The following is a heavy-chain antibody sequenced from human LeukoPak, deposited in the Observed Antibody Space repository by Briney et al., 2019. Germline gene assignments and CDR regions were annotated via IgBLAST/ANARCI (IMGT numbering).Heavy chain of an antibody. V-gene: IGHV3-30*18. CDR2: ISYEGRTI. D-gene: IGHD3-9*01. CDR1: GFTFSAYG. Sequence: GGSLRLSCAASGFTFSAYGMHWVRQAPGKGLEWVAVISYEGRTIYYSDSVEGRFTISRDNAKNTLDLQMNSLRVEDTAVYFCVKEGTRYFSTWSDHWGPGTLVTVSS. CDR3: VKEGTRYFSTWSDH. J-gene: IGHJ5*02.